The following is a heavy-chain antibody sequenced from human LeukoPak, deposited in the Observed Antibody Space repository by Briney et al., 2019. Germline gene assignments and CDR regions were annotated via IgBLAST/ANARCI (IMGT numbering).Heavy chain of an antibody. Sequence: GGSLRLSCAASGFTFSSYGMHWVRQAPGKGLEWVAVISYDGSNKYYADSVKGRFTISRDNSKNTLYLQMNSLRAEDTAVYYCAKVAAGYFDYWGQRTLVTVSS. J-gene: IGHJ4*02. CDR2: ISYDGSNK. D-gene: IGHD6-13*01. CDR1: GFTFSSYG. V-gene: IGHV3-30*18. CDR3: AKVAAGYFDY.